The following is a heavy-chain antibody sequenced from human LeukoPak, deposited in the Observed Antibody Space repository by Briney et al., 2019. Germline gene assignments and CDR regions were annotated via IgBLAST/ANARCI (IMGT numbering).Heavy chain of an antibody. Sequence: SQTLSLTCTVSGGSISNGDHYWSWIRQHPGKGLEWIGHIYYSGSTYYNPSLKSRGIISVETSKNQFSLKLSSVTAADTAVYYCAGIMLSWREFDCWGQGTLVTVSS. CDR2: IYYSGST. V-gene: IGHV4-31*03. J-gene: IGHJ4*02. CDR1: GGSISNGDHY. CDR3: AGIMLSWREFDC. D-gene: IGHD1-26*01.